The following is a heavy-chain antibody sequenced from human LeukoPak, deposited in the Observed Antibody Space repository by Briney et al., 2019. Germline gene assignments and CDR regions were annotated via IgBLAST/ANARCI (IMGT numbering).Heavy chain of an antibody. D-gene: IGHD6-19*01. CDR3: AEWGGWSTDAFDI. Sequence: PGRSLRLSCTASGFTFSDYAVSWVRQAPGKGLEWVAFIRSEGYGGTTEYAASVKGRFTISRDDSKSIAYLQMNSLKTEDTAVYYCAEWGGWSTDAFDIWGQGTLVTVSS. CDR2: IRSEGYGGTT. CDR1: GFTFSDYA. J-gene: IGHJ3*02. V-gene: IGHV3-49*04.